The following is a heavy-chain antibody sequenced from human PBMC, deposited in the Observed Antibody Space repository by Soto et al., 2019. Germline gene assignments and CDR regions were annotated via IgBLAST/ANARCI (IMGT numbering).Heavy chain of an antibody. CDR3: ARVFTGRGVKGGRPYYYGMDV. Sequence: QVQLVQSGAEVKKPGASVKVSCKASGYTFTSYDINWVRLATGQGLEWMGWMNPNSGNTGYAQKFQGKVTMTRNTSISTAYRELSSLRSEDTAVYYCARVFTGRGVKGGRPYYYGMDVWGQGTTVTVSS. V-gene: IGHV1-8*01. CDR2: MNPNSGNT. CDR1: GYTFTSYD. J-gene: IGHJ6*02. D-gene: IGHD3-10*01.